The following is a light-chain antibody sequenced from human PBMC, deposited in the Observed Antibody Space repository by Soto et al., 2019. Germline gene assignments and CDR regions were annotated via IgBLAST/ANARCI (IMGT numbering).Light chain of an antibody. Sequence: DIQMTQSPSSLSASVGDRVTITCRASQNIRSYLSWYEQKPGKAPKLLICAASSLQSGVPSRFSGSGSGTDFTLTINSLQPEDFATYYCQQSYNAPYTFGQGTKLQIK. CDR2: AAS. CDR1: QNIRSY. CDR3: QQSYNAPYT. J-gene: IGKJ2*01. V-gene: IGKV1-39*01.